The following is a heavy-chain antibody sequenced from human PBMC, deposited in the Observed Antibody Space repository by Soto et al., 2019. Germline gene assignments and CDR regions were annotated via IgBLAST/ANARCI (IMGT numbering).Heavy chain of an antibody. V-gene: IGHV3-33*03. CDR3: GTEPPWSGWAFEC. J-gene: IGHJ4*02. Sequence: PGGSLRLSCAASGFAFSTFAMHWVRQAPGKGLEWAAMIWNDGNNKYYADSVKGRFTISRDNSQNTLYLQMDSLTAEDTAMYYCGTEPPWSGWAFECWGQGTLVTVSS. D-gene: IGHD6-19*01. CDR1: GFAFSTFA. CDR2: IWNDGNNK.